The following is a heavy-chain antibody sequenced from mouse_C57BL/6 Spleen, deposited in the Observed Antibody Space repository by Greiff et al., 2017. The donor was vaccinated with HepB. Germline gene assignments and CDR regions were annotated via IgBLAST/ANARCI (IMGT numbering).Heavy chain of an antibody. Sequence: VQLQQSGPELVKPGASVKISCKASGYTFTDYYMNWVKQSHGKSLEWIGDINPNNGGTSYNQKFKGKATLTVDKSSSTAYMELRSLTSEDSAVYYCARLTDYYGSSYAGTYFDYWGQGTTLTVSS. V-gene: IGHV1-26*01. CDR3: ARLTDYYGSSYAGTYFDY. J-gene: IGHJ2*01. CDR2: INPNNGGT. D-gene: IGHD1-1*01. CDR1: GYTFTDYY.